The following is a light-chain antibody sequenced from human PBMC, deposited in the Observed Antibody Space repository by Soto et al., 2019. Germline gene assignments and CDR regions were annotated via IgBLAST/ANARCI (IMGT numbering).Light chain of an antibody. CDR1: QSVSRY. CDR2: STS. Sequence: EIVLTQSPATLSLSPGERATLSCRASQSVSRYLAWYQQKPGQAPRLLIYSTSTRAAGIPDRFTGRGSGTHFTLAISRLEPEDFAVYYCHQFGDSPQTFGQGTKVDIK. J-gene: IGKJ1*01. V-gene: IGKV3-20*01. CDR3: HQFGDSPQT.